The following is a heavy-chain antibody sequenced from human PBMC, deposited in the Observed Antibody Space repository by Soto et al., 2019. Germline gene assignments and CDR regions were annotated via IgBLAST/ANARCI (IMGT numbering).Heavy chain of an antibody. D-gene: IGHD3-22*01. CDR3: ARVRDYYDSSGYYVDY. J-gene: IGHJ4*02. CDR1: GYTFTSYA. CDR2: INAGNGNT. V-gene: IGHV1-3*01. Sequence: ASVKVSCKASGYTFTSYAMHWVRQAPGQRLEWMGWINAGNGNTKYSQKFQGRVTITRDTSASTAYMELSSLRSDDTAVYYCARVRDYYDSSGYYVDYWGQGTLVTVSS.